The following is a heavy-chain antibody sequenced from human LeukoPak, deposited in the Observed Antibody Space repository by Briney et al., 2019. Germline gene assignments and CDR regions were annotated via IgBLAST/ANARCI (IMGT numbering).Heavy chain of an antibody. CDR2: MNHSGST. CDR1: GGFFSGYY. D-gene: IGHD2-15*01. J-gene: IGHJ4*02. V-gene: IGHV4-34*01. Sequence: PSETLSLTCAVYGGFFSGYYWSWLRQPPAKGLEGMGEMNHSGSTNYNPSLESRVTISVDTSKNQFSLKLNSVTAADTAMYYCARGPDCSGGSCYSPHLDYWGQGTLVTVSS. CDR3: ARGPDCSGGSCYSPHLDY.